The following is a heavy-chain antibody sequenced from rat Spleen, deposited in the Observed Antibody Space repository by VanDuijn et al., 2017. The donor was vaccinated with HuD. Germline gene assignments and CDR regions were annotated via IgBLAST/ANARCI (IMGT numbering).Heavy chain of an antibody. D-gene: IGHD1-4*01. CDR1: GFSLTSYH. J-gene: IGHJ2*01. V-gene: IGHV2-43*01. CDR3: VREANSPGITFDY. Sequence: QVQLKESGPGLVQPSQTLSLTCTVSGFSLTSYHVSWVRQPPGKGLEWMGVIWSGGSTDYSSALKSRLSISRDTSKSQVFLEMNSLQTEDTATYYCVREANSPGITFDYWGQGVMVTVSS. CDR2: IWSGGST.